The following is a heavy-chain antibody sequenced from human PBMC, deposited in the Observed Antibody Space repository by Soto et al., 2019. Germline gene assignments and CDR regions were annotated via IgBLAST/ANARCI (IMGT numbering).Heavy chain of an antibody. CDR3: VRELTSIITERNFDY. CDR2: ITSSSSYT. V-gene: IGHV3-11*05. J-gene: IGHJ4*02. Sequence: PGGSLRLSCAASGFTFIDHYMHWILQAPWKGLEWVSYITSSSSYTNYADSVRGRFTISRDNAKNSLYLQMNGLRAEDTAVYYCVRELTSIITERNFDYWGQGA. D-gene: IGHD3-3*02. CDR1: GFTFIDHY.